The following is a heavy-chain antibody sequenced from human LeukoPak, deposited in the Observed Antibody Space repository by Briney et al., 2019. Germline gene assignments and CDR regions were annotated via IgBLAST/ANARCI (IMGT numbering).Heavy chain of an antibody. CDR3: AAGGY. V-gene: IGHV4-39*01. CDR1: GGSISSSSYY. J-gene: IGHJ4*02. CDR2: IYYTRST. Sequence: SETLSLTCTVSGGSISSSSYYWGWIRQPPGKGLEWIGSIYYTRSTYYNPSLKSRVTISVDTSKNQFSLKLTSVTAADTAVYYCAAGGYWGQGTLVTVSS.